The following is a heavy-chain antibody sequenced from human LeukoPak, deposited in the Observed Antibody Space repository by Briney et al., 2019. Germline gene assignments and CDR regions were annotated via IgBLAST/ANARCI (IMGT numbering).Heavy chain of an antibody. J-gene: IGHJ6*02. CDR2: ISSSGSTI. Sequence: PGGSLRLSCAASGFTFSSYSMNWVRQAPGKGLEWVSYISSSGSTIYYADSVKGRFTISRDNAKNSLYLQMNSLRAEDTAVYYCAREPWQTRGVTYYYYYYGMDVWGQGTTVTVSS. V-gene: IGHV3-48*04. CDR3: AREPWQTRGVTYYYYYYGMDV. CDR1: GFTFSSYS. D-gene: IGHD5-12*01.